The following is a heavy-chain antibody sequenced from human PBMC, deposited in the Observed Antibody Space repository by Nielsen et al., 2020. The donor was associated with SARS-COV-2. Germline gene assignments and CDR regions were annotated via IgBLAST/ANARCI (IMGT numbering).Heavy chain of an antibody. J-gene: IGHJ3*02. CDR2: ISWNSGSI. CDR3: AKPQDIVVVVAADAFDI. CDR1: GFTFDDYA. V-gene: IGHV3-9*01. Sequence: SLKISCAASGFTFDDYAMHWVRQAPGKGLEWVSGISWNSGSIGYADSVKGRFTISRDNAKNSLYLQMNSLRAEDTALYYCAKPQDIVVVVAADAFDIWGQGTMVPVSS. D-gene: IGHD2-15*01.